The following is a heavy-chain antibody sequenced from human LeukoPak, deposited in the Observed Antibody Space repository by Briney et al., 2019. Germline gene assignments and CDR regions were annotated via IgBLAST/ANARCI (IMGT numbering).Heavy chain of an antibody. CDR2: IYSGGST. D-gene: IGHD3-22*01. CDR1: GFTVSSNY. Sequence: GGSPRLSCAASGFTVSSNYMSWVRQAPGKGLEWVSVIYSGGSTYYADSVKGRFTISRDNSKNTLYPQMNSLRAEDTAVYYCARDHPIYYYDSSGYYSGWFDPWGQGTLVTVSS. J-gene: IGHJ5*02. CDR3: ARDHPIYYYDSSGYYSGWFDP. V-gene: IGHV3-53*01.